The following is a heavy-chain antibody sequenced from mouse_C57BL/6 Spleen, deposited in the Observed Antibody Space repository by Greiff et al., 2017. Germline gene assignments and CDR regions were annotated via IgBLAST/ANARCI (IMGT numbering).Heavy chain of an antibody. J-gene: IGHJ4*01. Sequence: VQLQQPGAELVRPGTSVKLSCKASGYTFTSYWMHWVKQRPGQGLEWIGVIDPSDSYTNYNQKFKGKATLTVDTSSSTAYMQLSSLTSEDSAVXYCARTYPYGNYVYYAMDHRGQGNSVTVFS. CDR1: GYTFTSYW. V-gene: IGHV1-59*01. CDR3: ARTYPYGNYVYYAMDH. D-gene: IGHD2-1*01. CDR2: IDPSDSYT.